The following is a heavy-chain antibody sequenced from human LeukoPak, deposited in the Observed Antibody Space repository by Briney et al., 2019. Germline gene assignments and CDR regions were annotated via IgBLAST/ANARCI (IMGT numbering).Heavy chain of an antibody. D-gene: IGHD3-10*01. CDR2: IYYSGST. J-gene: IGHJ4*02. Sequence: TLSETLSLTCAASGGSISSGGYSWSWIRQPPGKGLEWIGYIYYSGSTYYNPSLKSRVTISVDTSKNQFSLKLSSVTAADTAVYYCASSITMVRESPTYFDYWGQGTLVTVSS. CDR3: ASSITMVRESPTYFDY. CDR1: GGSISSGGYS. V-gene: IGHV4-30-4*07.